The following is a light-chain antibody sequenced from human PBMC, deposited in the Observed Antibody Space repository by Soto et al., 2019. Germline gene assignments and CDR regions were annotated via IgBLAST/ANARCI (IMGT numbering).Light chain of an antibody. Sequence: LPITKSPCALSASVGDELTIICLASQSISGWLAWYQQKPGKAPKLLISDASTLESGVPSRFSGSGSGTEFTLTISSLQSEDFAVYYCHQYDKWTRTFCEGTRPDVK. CDR3: HQYDKWTRT. CDR1: QSISGW. V-gene: IGKV1-5*02. CDR2: DAS. J-gene: IGKJ5*01.